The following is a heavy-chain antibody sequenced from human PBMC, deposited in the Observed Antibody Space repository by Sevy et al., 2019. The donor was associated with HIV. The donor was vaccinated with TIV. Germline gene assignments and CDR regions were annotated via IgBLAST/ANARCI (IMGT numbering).Heavy chain of an antibody. CDR3: ARGGALTYYDTSGFQNYFDS. D-gene: IGHD3-22*01. Sequence: SETLSLTCTVSGGSISGHYWGWIRQSPGKGLEWIAYMYDSGSSNYNTYLRSRVTISVDTSKNQISLRLSSVTAADTAVYYCARGGALTYYDTSGFQNYFDSWGPGNLVTVSS. J-gene: IGHJ4*02. V-gene: IGHV4-59*11. CDR1: GGSISGHY. CDR2: MYDSGSS.